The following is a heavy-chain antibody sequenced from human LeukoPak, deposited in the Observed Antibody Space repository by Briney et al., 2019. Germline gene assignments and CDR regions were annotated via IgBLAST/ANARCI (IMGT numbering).Heavy chain of an antibody. CDR2: ISGSGGST. CDR3: AKGGSNAPLDI. Sequence: GGSLRLSCAASGFTFSSYAMSWVRQAPGKGLEWVSAISGSGGSTYYADSVKDRFTISRGNSKNTLYLQMDGLRAEDTAIYYCAKGGSNAPLDIWGQGTLVTVSS. D-gene: IGHD3-16*01. J-gene: IGHJ4*02. V-gene: IGHV3-23*01. CDR1: GFTFSSYA.